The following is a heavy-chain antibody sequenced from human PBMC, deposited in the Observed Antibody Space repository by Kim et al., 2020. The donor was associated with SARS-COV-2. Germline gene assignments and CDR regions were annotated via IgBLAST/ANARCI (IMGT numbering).Heavy chain of an antibody. D-gene: IGHD2-21*02. V-gene: IGHV4-39*01. CDR1: GGSISTSGFY. CDR3: AGQGEGNVATEFDP. J-gene: IGHJ5*02. CDR2: PYYRGTP. Sequence: SETLSLTCTVSGGSISTSGFYWAWTRQPSGRGLEGIGIPYYRGTPYYNPSLKSRVTISLDTSKTQFSLRLTSVTAADTALYYCAGQGEGNVATEFDPWGQGTLVTVSS.